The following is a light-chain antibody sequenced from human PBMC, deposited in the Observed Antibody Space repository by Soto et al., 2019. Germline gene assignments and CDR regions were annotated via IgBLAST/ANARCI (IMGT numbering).Light chain of an antibody. CDR2: GAS. CDR3: QQYGSSPRT. J-gene: IGKJ1*01. CDR1: QSVTSSY. V-gene: IGKV3-20*01. Sequence: EVVMTQSPATLSVSPGERATLSYRASQSVTSSYLAWYQQKPGQAPRLLIYGASSRATGIPDSFSGSGSGTDFTLTISRLEPEDFAVYYCQQYGSSPRTFGQGTKVDIK.